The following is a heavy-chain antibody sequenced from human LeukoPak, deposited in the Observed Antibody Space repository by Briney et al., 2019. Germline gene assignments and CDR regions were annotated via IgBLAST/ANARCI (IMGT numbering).Heavy chain of an antibody. CDR1: GFTFSSYA. CDR3: ASTVVTSEAFDI. D-gene: IGHD4-23*01. CDR2: ISGASGNT. V-gene: IGHV3-23*01. Sequence: PGGSLRLSCAASGFTFSSYAMSWVRQAPGKGLEWVSAISGASGNTYYEDSVKGRFTISRDNSKNTLYLQMNSLRAEDTAVYYCASTVVTSEAFDIWGQGTMVTVSS. J-gene: IGHJ3*02.